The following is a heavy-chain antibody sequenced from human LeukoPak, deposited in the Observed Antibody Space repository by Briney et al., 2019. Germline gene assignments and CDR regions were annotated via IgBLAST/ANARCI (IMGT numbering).Heavy chain of an antibody. Sequence: LAGGSLRLSCAASGFTFSSYWMHWVRQAPGKGRVWVSRINSDGSSTSYADSVKGRFTISRDNAKNTLYLQMNSLRAEDTAVYYCARGVAGYCTNGVCYPLDYWGQGTLVTVSS. V-gene: IGHV3-74*01. D-gene: IGHD2-8*01. CDR3: ARGVAGYCTNGVCYPLDY. CDR2: INSDGSST. CDR1: GFTFSSYW. J-gene: IGHJ4*02.